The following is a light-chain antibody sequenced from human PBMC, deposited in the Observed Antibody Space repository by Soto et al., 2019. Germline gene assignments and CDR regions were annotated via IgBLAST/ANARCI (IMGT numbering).Light chain of an antibody. CDR2: DAS. Sequence: DIQRTQSLPSLSPSVGAGVTITCRASQGISGWLAWYQQKPGKAPKLLIYDASSLESGVPSRFSGSGSGTEFTLTISRLRPDDFATYYCQQYNSYWTFGQGTKVDI. CDR3: QQYNSYWT. V-gene: IGKV1-5*01. J-gene: IGKJ1*01. CDR1: QGISGW.